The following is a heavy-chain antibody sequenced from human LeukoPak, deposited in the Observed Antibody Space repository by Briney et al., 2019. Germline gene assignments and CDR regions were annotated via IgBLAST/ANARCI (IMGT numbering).Heavy chain of an antibody. J-gene: IGHJ4*02. CDR3: ARGLDYGDYFDY. Sequence: SETLSLTCAVYGGSFSAYYWSWLRQPPGKGLEWIGEINHSGSTNYNPSLKSRVTISVDTSKNQFSLKLRSVTAADTAVYYCARGLDYGDYFDYWGQGTLVTVSS. CDR2: INHSGST. D-gene: IGHD4-17*01. CDR1: GGSFSAYY. V-gene: IGHV4-34*01.